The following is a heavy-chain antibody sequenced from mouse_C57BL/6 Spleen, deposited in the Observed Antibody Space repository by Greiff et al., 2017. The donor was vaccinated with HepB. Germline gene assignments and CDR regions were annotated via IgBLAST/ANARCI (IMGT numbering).Heavy chain of an antibody. CDR3: ARDGSRHFDY. V-gene: IGHV1-80*01. CDR1: GYAFSSYW. J-gene: IGHJ2*01. CDR2: IYPGDGDT. Sequence: QVQLKESGAELVKPGASVKISCKASGYAFSSYWMNWVKQRPGKGLEWIGQIYPGDGDTNYNGKFKGKATLTADKSSSTAYMQLSSLTSEDSAVYFCARDGSRHFDYWGQGTTLTVSS. D-gene: IGHD1-1*01.